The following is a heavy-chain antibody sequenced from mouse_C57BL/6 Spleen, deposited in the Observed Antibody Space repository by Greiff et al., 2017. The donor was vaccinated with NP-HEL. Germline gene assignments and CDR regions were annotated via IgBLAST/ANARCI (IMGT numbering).Heavy chain of an antibody. CDR3: ARKEVITTVVEGYAMDY. V-gene: IGHV1-9*01. Sequence: VKLMESGAELMKPGASVKLSCKATGYTFTGYWIEWVKQRPGHGLEWIGEILPGSGSTNYNEKFKGKATFTADTSSNTAYMQLSSLTTEDSAIYYCARKEVITTVVEGYAMDYWGQGTSVTVSS. CDR2: ILPGSGST. CDR1: GYTFTGYW. J-gene: IGHJ4*01. D-gene: IGHD1-1*01.